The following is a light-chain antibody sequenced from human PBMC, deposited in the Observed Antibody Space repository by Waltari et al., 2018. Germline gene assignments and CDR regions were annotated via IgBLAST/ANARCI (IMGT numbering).Light chain of an antibody. CDR2: KVS. CDR3: MQGTHRPWT. J-gene: IGKJ1*01. Sequence: DVVMTQSPLSLPVTLGQPASISCRSSQSLVHSDGKTYLNWFHQRPGQSPRRLIYKVSNRDSGVPDRFSGSWSGTDFTLRISRVEAEDVGVYYCMQGTHRPWTFGQGTKVEIK. CDR1: QSLVHSDGKTY. V-gene: IGKV2-30*02.